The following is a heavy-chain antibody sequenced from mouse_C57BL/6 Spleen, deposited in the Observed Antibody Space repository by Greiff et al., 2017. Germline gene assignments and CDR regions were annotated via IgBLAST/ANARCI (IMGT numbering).Heavy chain of an antibody. D-gene: IGHD2-4*01. Sequence: EVKLMESGEGLVKPGGSLKLSCAASGFTFSSYAMSWVRQTPEKRLEWVAYISSGGDYIYSADPVKGRFTLSRDNASNTLYLQTTSLRSEDTAMYYCTRNDSDEGYAMDYWGQGTSVTVSS. CDR1: GFTFSSYA. V-gene: IGHV5-9-1*02. J-gene: IGHJ4*01. CDR2: ISSGGDYI. CDR3: TRNDSDEGYAMDY.